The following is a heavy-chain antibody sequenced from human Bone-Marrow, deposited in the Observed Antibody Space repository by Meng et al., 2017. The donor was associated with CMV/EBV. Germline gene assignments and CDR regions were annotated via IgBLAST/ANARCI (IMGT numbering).Heavy chain of an antibody. Sequence: GESLKISCAASGFTFSRYAMHWVRQAPGKGLEWVAVISYDGNNRYYADSVKGRFSISRDDSKNTLYLQMNSLRAEDTAVYYCARVASGYSYGSTDYWGQGTLVTGSS. J-gene: IGHJ4*02. CDR1: GFTFSRYA. CDR2: ISYDGNNR. CDR3: ARVASGYSYGSTDY. V-gene: IGHV3-30-3*01. D-gene: IGHD5-18*01.